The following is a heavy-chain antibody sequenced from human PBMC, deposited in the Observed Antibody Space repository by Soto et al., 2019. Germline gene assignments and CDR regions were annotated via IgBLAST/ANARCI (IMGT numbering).Heavy chain of an antibody. J-gene: IGHJ3*02. D-gene: IGHD4-17*01. V-gene: IGHV1-69*06. Sequence: QVQLVQSGAEVKKPGSSVKVSCKASGGTFSSYAISWVRQAPGQGLEWMGGIIPIFGTANYAQKFQGRVTITADKSTSTAYMELSSLRSEDTAVYYGATPDFGDYEVLAAFDIWGQGTMVTVSS. CDR2: IIPIFGTA. CDR1: GGTFSSYA. CDR3: ATPDFGDYEVLAAFDI.